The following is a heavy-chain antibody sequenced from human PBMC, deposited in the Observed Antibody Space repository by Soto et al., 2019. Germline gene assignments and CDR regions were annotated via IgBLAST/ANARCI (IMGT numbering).Heavy chain of an antibody. CDR1: GFTLSSRA. D-gene: IGHD1-20*01. V-gene: IGHV3-48*02. J-gene: IGHJ4*02. CDR2: ISSSSNI. Sequence: GGSLRLSCTASGFTLSSRAMNWVRQFPGRGLEWVSYISSSSNIDYADSVKGRFTVSRDNAKNSLYLQMNTLRDEDTAVYYCASDRSLGSNWYYYLESWGQGTLVTVYS. CDR3: ASDRSLGSNWYYYLES.